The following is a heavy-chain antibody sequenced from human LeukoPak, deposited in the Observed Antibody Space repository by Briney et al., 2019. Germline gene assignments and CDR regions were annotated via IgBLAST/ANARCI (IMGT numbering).Heavy chain of an antibody. CDR1: SGSISSSNW. CDR2: IYHSGST. CDR3: ARVETYYDFWSGPNWFDP. V-gene: IGHV4-4*02. Sequence: SETLSLTCAVSSGSISSSNWWSWVRQPPGKGLEWIGEIYHSGSTNYNPSLKSRVTISVDESKNQFSLKLSSVTAADTAVYYCARVETYYDFWSGPNWFDPWGQGTLVTVSS. D-gene: IGHD3-3*01. J-gene: IGHJ5*02.